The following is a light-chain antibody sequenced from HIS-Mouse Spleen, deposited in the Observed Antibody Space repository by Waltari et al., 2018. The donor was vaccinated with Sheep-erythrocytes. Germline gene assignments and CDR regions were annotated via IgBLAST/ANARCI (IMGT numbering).Light chain of an antibody. CDR2: EVS. J-gene: IGLJ1*01. Sequence: QSALTQPPSASGSPGQSVTISCTGTSSDVGGYNYVSWYQQHPGKAPKLLIYEVSKRPSGVPDRVSGSKSGNTASRTVYGLQAEDEAEYYCCSYAGSYNHVFATGTKVTVL. CDR1: SSDVGGYNY. CDR3: CSYAGSYNHV. V-gene: IGLV2-8*01.